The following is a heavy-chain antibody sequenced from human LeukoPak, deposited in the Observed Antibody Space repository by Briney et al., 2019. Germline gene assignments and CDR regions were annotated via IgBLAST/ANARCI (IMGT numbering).Heavy chain of an antibody. CDR3: ARATQQPEYYYYYMDV. CDR1: GYTFTGYY. Sequence: ASVKVSCKASGYTFTGYYMHWVRQAPGQGLEWVRRINPNSGGTNYAQKFQGRVTMTRDTSISTAYMELSRLRSDDTAVYYCARATQQPEYYYYYMDVWGKGTKVTVSS. D-gene: IGHD6-13*01. V-gene: IGHV1-2*06. CDR2: INPNSGGT. J-gene: IGHJ6*03.